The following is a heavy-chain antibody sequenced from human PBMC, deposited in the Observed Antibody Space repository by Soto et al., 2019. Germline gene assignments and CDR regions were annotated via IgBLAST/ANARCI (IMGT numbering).Heavy chain of an antibody. CDR2: ISSSSSYI. D-gene: IGHD3-16*02. J-gene: IGHJ4*02. Sequence: SGGSLRLSCAASGFTFSSYSMNWVRQAPGKGLEWVSSISSSSSYIYYADSVKGRFTISRDNAKKSLYLQMNSLRAEDTAVYYCARGPEATGFYLDYWGQGTLVTVSS. CDR3: ARGPEATGFYLDY. V-gene: IGHV3-21*01. CDR1: GFTFSSYS.